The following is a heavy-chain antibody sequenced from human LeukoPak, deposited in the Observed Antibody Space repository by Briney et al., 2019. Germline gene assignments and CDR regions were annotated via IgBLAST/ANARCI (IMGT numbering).Heavy chain of an antibody. CDR2: MNTNSGNT. V-gene: IGHV1-8*01. J-gene: IGHJ4*02. D-gene: IGHD3-22*01. CDR3: ARGYYDSSGYSVNFDY. CDR1: GYTFTSYD. Sequence: GASVKVSCKASGYTFTSYDINWGRQAAGQGGEWRGWMNTNSGNTGYAQKFQGSVTMTTNTSISTAYMELSSLRSEDTAVYYCARGYYDSSGYSVNFDYWGQGTLVTVSS.